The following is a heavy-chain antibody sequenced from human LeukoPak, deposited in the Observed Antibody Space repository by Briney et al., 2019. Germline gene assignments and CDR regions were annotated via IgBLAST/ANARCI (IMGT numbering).Heavy chain of an antibody. CDR2: ISWNSGTI. CDR1: GFTFDDYV. J-gene: IGHJ3*02. CDR3: VKGAAYHLGDAFDI. D-gene: IGHD2-15*01. V-gene: IGHV3-9*01. Sequence: PGGSLRLSCAASGFTFDDYVMNWVRQAPGKGLEWVSGISWNSGTIGYADSVKGRFTISRDNAKNSLYLQMNSLRAEGTALYYCVKGAAYHLGDAFDIWGQGTMVTVSS.